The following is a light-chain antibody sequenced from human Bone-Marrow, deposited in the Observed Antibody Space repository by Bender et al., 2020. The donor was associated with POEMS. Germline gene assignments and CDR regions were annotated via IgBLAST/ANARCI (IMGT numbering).Light chain of an antibody. CDR1: SSDVGGYDY. J-gene: IGLJ3*02. CDR2: EVT. CDR3: ASYTTSSTWV. Sequence: QSALTQPPSASGSPGQSVTLSCTGSSSDVGGYDYVAWYQQHPGKVPKLIIYEVTKRPSGVPDRFSGSKSGNTASLTVSGLQAEDEADYYCASYTTSSTWVFGGGTKLTVL. V-gene: IGLV2-8*01.